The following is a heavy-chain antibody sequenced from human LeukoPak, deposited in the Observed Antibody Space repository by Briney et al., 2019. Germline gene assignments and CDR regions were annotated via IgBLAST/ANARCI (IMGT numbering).Heavy chain of an antibody. Sequence: ASVEVSCKASGYTFTGYYMHWVRQAPGQGLEWMGWINPNSGGTNYAQKFQGRVTMTRDTSISTAYMELSRLRSDDTAVYYCARERCSSTSCLNWFDPWGQGTLVTVSS. J-gene: IGHJ5*02. CDR1: GYTFTGYY. V-gene: IGHV1-2*02. CDR2: INPNSGGT. D-gene: IGHD2-2*01. CDR3: ARERCSSTSCLNWFDP.